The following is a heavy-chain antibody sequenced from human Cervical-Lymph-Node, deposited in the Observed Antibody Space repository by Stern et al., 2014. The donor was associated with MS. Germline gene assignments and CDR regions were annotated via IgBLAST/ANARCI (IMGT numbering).Heavy chain of an antibody. D-gene: IGHD3-22*01. CDR1: GFTFTSSA. V-gene: IGHV1-58*01. CDR2: FVGGRGNT. CDR3: AAEPMYYSDSVGAFDI. Sequence: QLLESGPEVKKPGTSVKVSCKASGFTFTSSAVQWVRQARGQGLEWMGWFVGGRGNTNCAQKFQERVTITRDMSTSTAYMELSSLRSEDTAVYYCAAEPMYYSDSVGAFDIWGQGTMVTVSS. J-gene: IGHJ3*02.